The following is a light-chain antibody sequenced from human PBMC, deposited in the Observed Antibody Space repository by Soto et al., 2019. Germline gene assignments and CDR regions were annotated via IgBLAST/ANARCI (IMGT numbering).Light chain of an antibody. J-gene: IGLJ2*01. CDR3: GSYTTANLL. V-gene: IGLV2-14*01. CDR1: SSDVGGYNF. CDR2: GVS. Sequence: QSALTQPASVSGSPGQSITIPCTGTSSDVGGYNFVSWYQQYPGKAPKLMIYGVSNRPSGVSNRFSGSKSGNTASLTISGLQAEDEADYYCGSYTTANLLFGGGTKLTVL.